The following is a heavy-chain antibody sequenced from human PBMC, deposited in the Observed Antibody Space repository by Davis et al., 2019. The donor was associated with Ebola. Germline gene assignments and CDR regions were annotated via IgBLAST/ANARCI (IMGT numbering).Heavy chain of an antibody. Sequence: PSETLSLTCALSGDSVSSGGWNWIRHSPSRGLEWLGRTYYNAKWYNDYAVSVKSRITINPDTSKNQFSLEVNSVTPEDTAVYYCARGWLRRYLDYWGQGIPVTVSS. J-gene: IGHJ4*02. D-gene: IGHD3-9*01. V-gene: IGHV6-1*01. CDR3: ARGWLRRYLDY. CDR1: GDSVSSGG. CDR2: TYYNAKWYN.